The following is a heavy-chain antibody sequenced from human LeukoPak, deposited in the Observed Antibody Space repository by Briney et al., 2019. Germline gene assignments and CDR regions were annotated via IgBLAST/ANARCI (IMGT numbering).Heavy chain of an antibody. CDR2: INHSGST. CDR3: ARPNLPREQQLVSGNWFDP. Sequence: SETLSLTCAVYGGSFSGYYWSWIRQPPGKGLEWIGEINHSGSTNYNPSLKSRVTISVDTSKNQFSLKLSSVTAADTAVYYCARPNLPREQQLVSGNWFDPWGQGTLVTVSS. CDR1: GGSFSGYY. V-gene: IGHV4-34*01. J-gene: IGHJ5*02. D-gene: IGHD6-13*01.